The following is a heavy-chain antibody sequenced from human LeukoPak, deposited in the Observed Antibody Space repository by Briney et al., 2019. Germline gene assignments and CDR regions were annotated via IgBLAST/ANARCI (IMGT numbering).Heavy chain of an antibody. Sequence: ASVKVSCKVSGYTFTGYYMHWVRQAPGQGLEWMGWINPNSGGTNYAQKFQGRVTMTRDTSISTAYMELSRLRSDDTAVYYCARAGTLEMATITNYWGQGTLVTVSS. D-gene: IGHD5-24*01. CDR1: GYTFTGYY. CDR2: INPNSGGT. CDR3: ARAGTLEMATITNY. V-gene: IGHV1-2*02. J-gene: IGHJ4*02.